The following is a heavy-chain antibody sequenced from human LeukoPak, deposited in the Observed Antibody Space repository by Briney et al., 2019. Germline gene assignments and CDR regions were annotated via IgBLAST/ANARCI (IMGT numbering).Heavy chain of an antibody. CDR1: GFTFSSYS. CDR3: ARGFRGTFDY. V-gene: IGHV3-48*01. J-gene: IGHJ4*02. CDR2: ISSSSSTI. D-gene: IGHD3-10*01. Sequence: GGSLRLSCAASGFTFSSYSMNWVRQAPGKGLEWVSYISSSSSTIYYADSVKGRFTISRDNAKNSLYLQMNSLRAEDTAVYYCARGFRGTFDYWGQGTLVTVSS.